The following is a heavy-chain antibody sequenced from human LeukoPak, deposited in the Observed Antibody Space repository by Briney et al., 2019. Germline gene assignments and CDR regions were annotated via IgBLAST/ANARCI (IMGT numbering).Heavy chain of an antibody. CDR3: AKGIPGTTGLDY. CDR1: GFTFSNYG. J-gene: IGHJ4*02. D-gene: IGHD1-20*01. V-gene: IGHV3-30*18. Sequence: PGGSPRLSCAASGFTFSNYGMYWVRQAPGKGLEWVAVISHDGSNKHYGGSVKGRFTISRDSSKNTLFLQMNSLRVEDTAVYYCAKGIPGTTGLDYWGQGTLVTVSS. CDR2: ISHDGSNK.